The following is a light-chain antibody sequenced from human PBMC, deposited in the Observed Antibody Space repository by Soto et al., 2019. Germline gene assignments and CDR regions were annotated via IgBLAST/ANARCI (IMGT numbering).Light chain of an antibody. CDR3: QQYNSYSWT. CDR1: QSISSW. Sequence: DIQLIHFPSTLSASVGDRVTITCRASQSISSWLAWYQQKPGKAPKLLIFDASSWESGVPSRFSGSGSGTEFTLTISSLQPDDFATYYCQQYNSYSWTFGQGTKVDNK. CDR2: DAS. J-gene: IGKJ1*01. V-gene: IGKV1-5*01.